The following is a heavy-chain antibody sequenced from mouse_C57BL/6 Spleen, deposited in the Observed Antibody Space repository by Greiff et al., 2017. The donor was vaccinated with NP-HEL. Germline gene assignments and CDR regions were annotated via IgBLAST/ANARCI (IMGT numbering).Heavy chain of an antibody. CDR2: IYPGDGDT. J-gene: IGHJ3*01. CDR3: ARQHSSGYWFAY. D-gene: IGHD3-2*02. CDR1: GYAFSSYW. V-gene: IGHV1-80*01. Sequence: QVQLKQSGAELVKPGASVKISCKASGYAFSSYWMNWVKQRPGKGLEWIGQIYPGDGDTNYNGKFKGKATLTADKSSSTAYMQLSSLTSEDSAVYFCARQHSSGYWFAYWGHGTLVTVSA.